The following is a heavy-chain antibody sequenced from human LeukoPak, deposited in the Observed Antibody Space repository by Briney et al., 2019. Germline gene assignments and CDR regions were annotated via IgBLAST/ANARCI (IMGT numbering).Heavy chain of an antibody. J-gene: IGHJ3*02. CDR3: ARWAVDAFDI. CDR2: IYYSGST. Sequence: KPSETLSLTCTVSGGSISSSSYYWGWIRQPPGKGLEWIGSIYYSGSTYYNPSLKSRVTISVDTSKNQFSLKLSSVTAADTAVYYCARWAVDAFDIWGQGTMVTVSS. V-gene: IGHV4-39*07. CDR1: GGSISSSSYY.